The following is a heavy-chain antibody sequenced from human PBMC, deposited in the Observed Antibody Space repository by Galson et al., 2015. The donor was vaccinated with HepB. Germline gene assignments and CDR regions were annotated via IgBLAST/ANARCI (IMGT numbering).Heavy chain of an antibody. CDR2: INPNSGGT. V-gene: IGHV1-2*06. Sequence: SVKVSCKASGYTFTGYYMHWVRQAPGQGLEWMGRINPNSGGTNYAQKFQGRVTMTRDTSISTAYMELSRLRSDDTAVYYCARDPSGSYLTPDWYFDLWGRGTLVTVSS. J-gene: IGHJ2*01. D-gene: IGHD1-26*01. CDR3: ARDPSGSYLTPDWYFDL. CDR1: GYTFTGYY.